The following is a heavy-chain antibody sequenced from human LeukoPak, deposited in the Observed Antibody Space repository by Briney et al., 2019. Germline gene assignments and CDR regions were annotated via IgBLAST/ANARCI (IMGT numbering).Heavy chain of an antibody. CDR1: GYSFTSYW. CDR2: IYPGDSDT. Sequence: GESLKISFKGSGYSFTSYWIGWVRQMPGKGLEWMGIIYPGDSDTRYSPSFRGQVTISADKSISTAYLQWRSLKASDTAIYYCARHNKEYYYDPTWYFDLWGRGTLVTVSS. J-gene: IGHJ2*01. D-gene: IGHD3-22*01. V-gene: IGHV5-51*01. CDR3: ARHNKEYYYDPTWYFDL.